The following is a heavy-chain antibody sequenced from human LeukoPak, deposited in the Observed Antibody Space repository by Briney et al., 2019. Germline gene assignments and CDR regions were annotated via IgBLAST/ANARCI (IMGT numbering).Heavy chain of an antibody. CDR1: GFTFASYA. CDR2: ISGSGGST. CDR3: AKDQYSYGNFFDS. Sequence: GGSLRLSCAASGFTFASYAMNWVRQAPGKGLEWVSVISGSGGSTNYVDSVKGRFTISRDNSKNTVYLQMNNLRAEDTAVYYCAKDQYSYGNFFDSWGQGTLVTVSS. V-gene: IGHV3-23*01. D-gene: IGHD5-18*01. J-gene: IGHJ4*02.